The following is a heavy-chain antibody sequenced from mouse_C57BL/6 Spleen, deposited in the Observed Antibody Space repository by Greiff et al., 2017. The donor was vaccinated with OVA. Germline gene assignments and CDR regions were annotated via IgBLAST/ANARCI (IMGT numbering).Heavy chain of an antibody. V-gene: IGHV1-69*01. CDR2: IDPSDSYT. D-gene: IGHD1-1*01. J-gene: IGHJ1*03. CDR1: GYTFTSYW. CDR3: ARRGYYYGSSHYWYFDV. Sequence: QVQLKQPGAELVMPGASVKLSCKASGYTFTSYWMHWVKQRPGQGLEWIGEIDPSDSYTNYNQKFKGKSTLTVDKSSSTAYMQLSSLTSEDSAVYYCARRGYYYGSSHYWYFDVWGTGTTVTVSS.